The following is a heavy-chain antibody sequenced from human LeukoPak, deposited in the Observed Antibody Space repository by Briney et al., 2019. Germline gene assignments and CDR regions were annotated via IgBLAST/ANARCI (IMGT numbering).Heavy chain of an antibody. Sequence: GGSLRLSCAASGFARKTYAMSWLRPAPGEGVEWGSAISGSSAITYYADSVKGRCTISRDNSEITLYVQMNRLRAEDTAVYYCAKGDGYNSADFLDYWGQGTLVTVSS. CDR3: AKGDGYNSADFLDY. CDR2: ISGSSAIT. J-gene: IGHJ4*02. D-gene: IGHD5-12*01. CDR1: GFARKTYA. V-gene: IGHV3-23*01.